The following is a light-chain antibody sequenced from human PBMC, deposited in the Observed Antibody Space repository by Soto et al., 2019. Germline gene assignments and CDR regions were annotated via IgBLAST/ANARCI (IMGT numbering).Light chain of an antibody. V-gene: IGKV1-6*01. CDR3: LQNYFYPFT. Sequence: AIQMTPSPSSLYASVGDRVTITCRASQGIRNDLEWFQQKPGKAPKLLIYAASNLQSGVPTRFSGSESGTDFTLTISSLQPEDFATYYCLQNYFYPFTFGPGTKVDIK. J-gene: IGKJ3*01. CDR1: QGIRND. CDR2: AAS.